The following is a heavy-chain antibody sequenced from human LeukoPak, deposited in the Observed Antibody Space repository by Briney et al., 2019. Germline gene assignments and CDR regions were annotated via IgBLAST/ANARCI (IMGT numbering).Heavy chain of an antibody. D-gene: IGHD3-10*01. J-gene: IGHJ6*02. CDR3: ARDRYWVGELLPNYYYYGMDV. CDR2: IYYSGST. CDR1: GGSISSGGYY. Sequence: SQTLSLTCTVSGGSISSGGYYWSWIRQHPGKGLEWIGYIYYSGSTYYNPSLKSRVTISVDTSKNQFSLKLSSVTAADTAVYYCARDRYWVGELLPNYYYYGMDVWGQGTTVTVSS. V-gene: IGHV4-31*03.